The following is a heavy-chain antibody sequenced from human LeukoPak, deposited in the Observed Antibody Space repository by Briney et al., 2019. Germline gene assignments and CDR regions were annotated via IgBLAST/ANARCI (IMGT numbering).Heavy chain of an antibody. D-gene: IGHD6-19*01. V-gene: IGHV1-2*06. J-gene: IGHJ4*02. CDR2: INPNSGGT. CDR1: GYTFTGYY. CDR3: ARVLSIAVTLPHY. Sequence: ASVKVSCKASGYTFTGYYMHWVRQAPGQGLEWMGRINPNSGGTNYAQKFQGRVTMTRDTSISTAYVELSRLRSDDTAVYYCARVLSIAVTLPHYWGQGTLVTVSS.